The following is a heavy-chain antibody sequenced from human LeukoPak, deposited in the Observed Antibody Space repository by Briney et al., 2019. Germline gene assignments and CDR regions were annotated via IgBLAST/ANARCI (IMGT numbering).Heavy chain of an antibody. CDR2: IKSKTDGGTT. J-gene: IGHJ5*02. CDR1: GFTFSNAW. D-gene: IGHD3-3*01. Sequence: GGSLRLSCAASGFTFSNAWMGWVRQAPGKGLEWVGRIKSKTDGGTTDYAAPVKGRFTISRDDSKNTLYLQMNSLKTEDTAVYYCTTDPQGYDFWSGYPPGRFDPWGQGTLVTVSS. CDR3: TTDPQGYDFWSGYPPGRFDP. V-gene: IGHV3-15*01.